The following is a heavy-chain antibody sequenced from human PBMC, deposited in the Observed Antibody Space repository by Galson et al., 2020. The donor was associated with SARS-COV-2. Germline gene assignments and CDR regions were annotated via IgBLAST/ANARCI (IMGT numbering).Heavy chain of an antibody. CDR2: ISSSSSYI. CDR1: GFTFSSYS. Sequence: GKSLKISCAASGFTFSSYSMNWVRQAPGKGLEWVSSISSSSSYIYYADSVKGRFTISRDNAKNSLYLQMNSLRAEDTAVYYCARDTGRTYYDAGGAFDIWGQGTMVTVSS. V-gene: IGHV3-21*01. J-gene: IGHJ3*02. D-gene: IGHD3-3*01. CDR3: ARDTGRTYYDAGGAFDI.